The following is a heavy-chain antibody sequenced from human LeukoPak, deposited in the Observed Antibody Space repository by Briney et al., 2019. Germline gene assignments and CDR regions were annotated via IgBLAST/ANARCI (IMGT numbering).Heavy chain of an antibody. CDR3: AKSGLAYCGGDCYPADY. D-gene: IGHD2-21*02. J-gene: IGHJ4*02. Sequence: QTGVSLRLSCAASGFTFSSYAMHWVRQAPGKGLEWVAVISYDGSNKYYADSVKGRFTISRDNSKNTLYLQMNSLRAEDTAVYYCAKSGLAYCGGDCYPADYWGQGTLVTVSS. CDR1: GFTFSSYA. CDR2: ISYDGSNK. V-gene: IGHV3-30*04.